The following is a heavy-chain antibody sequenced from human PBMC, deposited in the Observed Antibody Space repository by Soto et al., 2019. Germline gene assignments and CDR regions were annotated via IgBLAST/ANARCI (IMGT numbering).Heavy chain of an antibody. CDR3: ARTHSGSYYSVFNY. CDR1: NFSISSGYY. V-gene: IGHV4-38-2*01. Sequence: SEALSLTCVVSNFSISSGYYWGWIRQSPGKGLEWIASIYRSGTTSYNPSLKSRVTISVDPSKNQFSLMLTAVTAADTAVYYCARTHSGSYYSVFNYWGRGSLVTVSS. D-gene: IGHD1-26*01. J-gene: IGHJ4*02. CDR2: IYRSGTT.